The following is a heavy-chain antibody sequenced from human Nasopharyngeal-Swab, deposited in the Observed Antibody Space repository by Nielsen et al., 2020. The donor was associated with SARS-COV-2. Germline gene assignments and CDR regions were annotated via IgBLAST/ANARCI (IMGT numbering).Heavy chain of an antibody. CDR2: IRSKAYGGTT. CDR3: TRDDFWCGYYPY. V-gene: IGHV3-49*04. J-gene: IGHJ4*02. CDR1: GFTFGDYA. Sequence: LSLTCTAAGFTFGDYAMSWVRQAPGKGLEWVGFIRSKAYGGTTEYAASVKGRFTISRDDSKSIAYLQMNSLKTEDTAVYYCTRDDFWCGYYPYWGQGTLVTVSS. D-gene: IGHD3-3*01.